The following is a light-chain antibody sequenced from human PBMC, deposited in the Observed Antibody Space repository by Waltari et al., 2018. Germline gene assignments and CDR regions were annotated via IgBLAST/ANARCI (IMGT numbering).Light chain of an antibody. CDR2: GAS. CDR3: QQSFTTGRT. J-gene: IGKJ1*01. V-gene: IGKV1-39*01. CDR1: QSIRTY. Sequence: DVQIAQSPTSLSASVGERDTITCRASQSIRTYLNWYQQKAGKAPNLLIYGASSLHTGVPSRFSGSGSGTDFSLTINSLQPEDFASYYCQQSFTTGRTFGQGTKVEIK.